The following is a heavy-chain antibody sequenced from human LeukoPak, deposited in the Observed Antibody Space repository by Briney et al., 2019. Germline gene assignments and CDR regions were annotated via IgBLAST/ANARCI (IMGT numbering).Heavy chain of an antibody. V-gene: IGHV3-30*18. CDR1: GFTFSSYG. D-gene: IGHD4-11*01. Sequence: GGSLRLSCAASGFTFSSYGMHWVRQAPGKGLEWVAVISYDGGNKYYADSVKGRFTISRDNSKNTLYLQMNSLRAEDTAVYYCAKPPSRDRQFNYYYYGMDVWGQGTTVTVSS. J-gene: IGHJ6*02. CDR3: AKPPSRDRQFNYYYYGMDV. CDR2: ISYDGGNK.